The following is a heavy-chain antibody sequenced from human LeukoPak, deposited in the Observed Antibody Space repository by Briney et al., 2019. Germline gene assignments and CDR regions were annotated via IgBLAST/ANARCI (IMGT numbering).Heavy chain of an antibody. CDR1: GFTLSSYN. V-gene: IGHV3-21*01. D-gene: IGHD2-21*01. CDR3: ARSLIADGAFDI. CDR2: ISSSSSFI. Sequence: GGSLRLSCAASGFTLSSYNMNWVRQTPGKGLEWVSSISSSSSFIYYADSVKGRFTISRDNAKNSLYLQMNSLRAEDTAVYYCARSLIADGAFDIWGQGTMVTVSS. J-gene: IGHJ3*02.